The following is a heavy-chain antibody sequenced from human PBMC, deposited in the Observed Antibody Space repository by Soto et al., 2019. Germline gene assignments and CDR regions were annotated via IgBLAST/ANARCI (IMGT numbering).Heavy chain of an antibody. D-gene: IGHD3-16*01. CDR3: AKSIITFGCVILPFEY. J-gene: IGHJ4*02. V-gene: IGHV3-23*01. CDR1: GVTFSSYS. Sequence: GGSRRLSWAASGVTFSSYSMSWVRQAPGKGLEWVSAISGSGGSTYYADSVKGRFTISRDKSKNTLYLQMDSLRAEDTAVYYCAKSIITFGCVILPFEYWGPAPHVTVPS. CDR2: ISGSGGST.